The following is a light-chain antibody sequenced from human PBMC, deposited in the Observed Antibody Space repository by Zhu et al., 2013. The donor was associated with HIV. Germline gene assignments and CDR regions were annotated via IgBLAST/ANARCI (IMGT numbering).Light chain of an antibody. CDR1: QSISNN. CDR3: QQYGRTPYT. V-gene: IGKV3-15*01. Sequence: IVMTQSPATLSVSPGDRATLSCRASQSISNNLAWYQQKPGQPPRLLIYGASTRATGVPARFSGSGSGTDFTLTISRLEPEDFAVYYCQQYGRTPYTFGQGTKLEIK. J-gene: IGKJ2*01. CDR2: GAS.